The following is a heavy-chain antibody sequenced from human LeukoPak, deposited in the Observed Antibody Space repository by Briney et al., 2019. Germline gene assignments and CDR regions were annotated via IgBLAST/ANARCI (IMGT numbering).Heavy chain of an antibody. CDR1: GYTFTGYY. CDR2: ISAYNGNT. Sequence: GASVKVSCKASGYTFTGYYMHWVRQAPGQGLEWMGWISAYNGNTNYAQKLQGRVTMTTDTSTSTAYMELRSLRADDTAVYYCARLGRGLVIPIDYWGQGTLVTVSS. J-gene: IGHJ4*02. D-gene: IGHD6-6*01. CDR3: ARLGRGLVIPIDY. V-gene: IGHV1-18*04.